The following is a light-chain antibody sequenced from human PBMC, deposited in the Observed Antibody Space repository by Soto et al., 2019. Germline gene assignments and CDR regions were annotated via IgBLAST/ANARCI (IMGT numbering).Light chain of an antibody. CDR3: QQYGRSPIT. CDR1: QSVNSR. CDR2: GAS. V-gene: IGKV3-20*01. Sequence: ILLTQSPGTLSLSPGERATLSCRASQSVNSRLAWYQHKPGQAPRLLISGASSRATGIPDRFSGSGSATDFTLTISRLEPEDFAMYYCQQYGRSPITFGQGTRLEIK. J-gene: IGKJ5*01.